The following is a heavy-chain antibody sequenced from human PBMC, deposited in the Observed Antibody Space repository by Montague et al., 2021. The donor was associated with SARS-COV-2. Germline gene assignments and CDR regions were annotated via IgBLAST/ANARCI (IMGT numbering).Heavy chain of an antibody. V-gene: IGHV4-39*01. Sequence: SETLSLTCTVSGGSITNNIDYWAWIRQPPGKGLEWIGSIYYSGTNYYNPSLQSRVTISVDTSKKQLSLKLSSVTAADTAVYYCGRETDTSGWFQQFDYWGQGTLVTVSS. D-gene: IGHD6-19*01. CDR2: IYYSGTN. CDR1: GGSITNNIDY. CDR3: GRETDTSGWFQQFDY. J-gene: IGHJ4*02.